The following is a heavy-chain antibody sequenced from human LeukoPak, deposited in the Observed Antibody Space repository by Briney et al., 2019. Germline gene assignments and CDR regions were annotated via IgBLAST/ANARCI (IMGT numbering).Heavy chain of an antibody. J-gene: IGHJ4*02. Sequence: GGSLRLSCAASGFTFSTYWMSWVRQAPGKGLEWVANIKEDGNKKYYVDSVKGRFTISRDNAKNTLYLQMNSLRAEDTAVYYCARGPYYGDYDVDYWGQGTLVTVSS. CDR1: GFTFSTYW. V-gene: IGHV3-7*02. CDR2: IKEDGNKK. D-gene: IGHD4-17*01. CDR3: ARGPYYGDYDVDY.